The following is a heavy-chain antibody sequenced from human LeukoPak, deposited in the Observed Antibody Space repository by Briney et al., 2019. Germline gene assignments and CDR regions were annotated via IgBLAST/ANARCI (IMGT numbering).Heavy chain of an antibody. D-gene: IGHD3-16*01. CDR2: ISPSSTYT. CDR1: GFSFSLYG. Sequence: GGSLRLSCAASGFSFSLYGMNWVRQAPGKGLEWVASISPSSTYTFYGDAVKGRFTISRDDTTNSVHLQMNSLGPEDTAVYYCARMAYTYVFDFWGQGTLLTVSS. V-gene: IGHV3-21*01. CDR3: ARMAYTYVFDF. J-gene: IGHJ4*02.